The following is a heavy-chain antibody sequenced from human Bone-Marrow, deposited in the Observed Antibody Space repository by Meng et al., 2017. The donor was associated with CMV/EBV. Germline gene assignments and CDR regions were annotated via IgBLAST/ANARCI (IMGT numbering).Heavy chain of an antibody. Sequence: GGSLRLSCAASGFTFSNAWMSWVRQAPGKGLEWVGRIKSKTDGGTTDYAAPVNGRFTISRDDSKNTLYLQMNSLKTEDTAVYYCTTDLAQWLVQGYWGQGTLVTVSS. V-gene: IGHV3-15*01. CDR1: GFTFSNAW. CDR2: IKSKTDGGTT. CDR3: TTDLAQWLVQGY. J-gene: IGHJ4*02. D-gene: IGHD6-19*01.